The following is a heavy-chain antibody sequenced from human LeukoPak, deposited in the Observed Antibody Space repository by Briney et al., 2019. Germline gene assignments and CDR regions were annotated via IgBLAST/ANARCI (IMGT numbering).Heavy chain of an antibody. V-gene: IGHV4-38-2*01. Sequence: KPSETLSLTCAVSGYSISSGYYWGWIRQPPGKGLEWIGSIYHSGSTYYNPSLKSRVTISVDTSKNQFSLKLSSVTAADTAVYYCARRMTILWWPFDYWGQGTLVTVPS. J-gene: IGHJ4*02. CDR2: IYHSGST. D-gene: IGHD2-21*01. CDR3: ARRMTILWWPFDY. CDR1: GYSISSGYY.